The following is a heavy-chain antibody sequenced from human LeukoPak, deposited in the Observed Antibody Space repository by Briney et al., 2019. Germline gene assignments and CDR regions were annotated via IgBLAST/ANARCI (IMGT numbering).Heavy chain of an antibody. Sequence: SEALSLTFTVCVGFQNRYLWTWIRPPPGKGLEWIGHIYYSGNTNYNPCLKSRVTISVDTSKNQSTLNLNSVTAADTAIYYCARVATGGEMATLYFDYWGQGTLVTVPS. CDR2: IYYSGNT. D-gene: IGHD5-24*01. V-gene: IGHV4-59*01. J-gene: IGHJ4*02. CDR3: ARVATGGEMATLYFDY. CDR1: VGFQNRYL.